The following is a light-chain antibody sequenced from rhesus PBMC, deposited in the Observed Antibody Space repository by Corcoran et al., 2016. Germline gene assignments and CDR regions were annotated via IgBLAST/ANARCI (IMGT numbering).Light chain of an antibody. V-gene: IGKV3-31*02. J-gene: IGKJ4*01. CDR1: QSVSSY. CDR3: QETSNLALT. CDR2: GAS. Sequence: EIVMTQSPATLSLSPGETATISCRTSQSVSSYLAWYQQKPGQAPRLLIYGASSRAAGIPDRFSGSGAGTYFTLTISSLEPEDFAVYYCQETSNLALTFGGGTKVEIK.